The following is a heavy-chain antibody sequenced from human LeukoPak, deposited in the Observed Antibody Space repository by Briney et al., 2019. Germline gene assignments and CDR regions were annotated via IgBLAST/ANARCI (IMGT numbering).Heavy chain of an antibody. CDR1: GGSISSYY. D-gene: IGHD6-13*01. Sequence: SETLSLTYTVSGGSISSYYWSWIRQPPGKGLEWIGYIYYSGSTNYNPSLKSRVTISVDTSKNQFSLKLSSVTAADTAVYYCARAGIAAAGTPFDYWGQGALVTVSS. J-gene: IGHJ4*02. CDR3: ARAGIAAAGTPFDY. V-gene: IGHV4-59*01. CDR2: IYYSGST.